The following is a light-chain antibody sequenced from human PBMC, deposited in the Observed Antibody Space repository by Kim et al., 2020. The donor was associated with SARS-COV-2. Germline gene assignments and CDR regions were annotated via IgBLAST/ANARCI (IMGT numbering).Light chain of an antibody. J-gene: IGKJ1*01. CDR2: GAS. CDR3: QQFGYSRWT. V-gene: IGKV3-20*01. CDR1: QSVSSST. Sequence: EIVLTQSPGTLSLSPGERATLSCWASQSVSSSTLAWYQQKPGQAPRLLIYGASSRATGIPERFGGSGSGTDFTLTISRLEPEDFAVYYCQQFGYSRWTFGQGTKVDIK.